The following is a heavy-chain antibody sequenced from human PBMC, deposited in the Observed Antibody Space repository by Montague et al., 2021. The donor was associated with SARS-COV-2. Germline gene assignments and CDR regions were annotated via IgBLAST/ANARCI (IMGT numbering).Heavy chain of an antibody. CDR3: ARGERRDIVWVVYDKLYGLEV. V-gene: IGHV4-59*01. CDR1: GDSISNYY. CDR2: IYYSGST. Sequence: SETLSLTCTVSGDSISNYYWSWIRQPPGKGLEWIGYIYYSGSTNYNHSLKSRVTISVDTSKNQFSLKLSSVTAADTAVYYCARGERRDIVWVVYDKLYGLEVWGQGTTVTVSS. J-gene: IGHJ6*02. D-gene: IGHD2-8*02.